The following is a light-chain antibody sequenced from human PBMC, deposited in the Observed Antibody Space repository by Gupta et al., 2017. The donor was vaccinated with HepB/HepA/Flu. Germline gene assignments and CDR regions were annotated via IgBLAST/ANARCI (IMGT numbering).Light chain of an antibody. CDR3: QSYDTSLTSWI. J-gene: IGLJ2*01. Sequence: QSVLTQPPSVSGAPGQRVTISCTGSSSNIGAAYDVHWYYQVPGTAPKLVIYANNNRPSGVSDRFSGSKSGTSASLAITGLRAEDEAVYLCQSYDTSLTSWIFGGGTKLTVL. CDR1: SSNIGAAYD. V-gene: IGLV1-40*01. CDR2: ANN.